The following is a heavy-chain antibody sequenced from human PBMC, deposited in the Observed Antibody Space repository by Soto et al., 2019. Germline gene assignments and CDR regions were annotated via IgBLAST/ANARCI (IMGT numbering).Heavy chain of an antibody. CDR3: ARYCSSTSCYEYYYYYGMDV. Sequence: PGGSLRLYCAASGFIFSGYWIHWVRQAPGKGLVWVSRINSDGSSTIYYADSVKGRFTISRDNAKNSLYLQMNSLRAEDTAVYYCARYCSSTSCYEYYYYYGMDVWGQGTTVTVSS. CDR2: INSDGSSTI. D-gene: IGHD2-2*01. J-gene: IGHJ6*02. CDR1: GFIFSGYW. V-gene: IGHV3-74*01.